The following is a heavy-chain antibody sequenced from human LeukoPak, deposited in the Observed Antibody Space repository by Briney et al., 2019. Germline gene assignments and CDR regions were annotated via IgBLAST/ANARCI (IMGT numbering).Heavy chain of an antibody. CDR3: AKATGTLSN. V-gene: IGHV3-7*03. CDR2: IKQDGSEK. Sequence: GGSLRLSCAASGFTFSSYWMSWVRQAPGKGLEWVANIKQDGSEKYYVDSVKGRFTISRDSSKNTLYLQMNSLTAEDTAIYYCAKATGTLSNWGQGTLVTVSS. J-gene: IGHJ4*02. CDR1: GFTFSSYW. D-gene: IGHD1-1*01.